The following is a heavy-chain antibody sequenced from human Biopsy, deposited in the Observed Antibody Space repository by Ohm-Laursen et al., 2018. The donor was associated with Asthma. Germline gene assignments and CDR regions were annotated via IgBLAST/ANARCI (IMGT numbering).Heavy chain of an antibody. CDR2: MYHSGSP. CDR1: GGSITSSSYY. D-gene: IGHD3-22*01. J-gene: IGHJ4*02. CDR3: VRHQYSSSWSTFDY. V-gene: IGHV4-39*01. Sequence: SETLSLTCAVSGGSITSSSYYWGWIRQPPGKGMEWIGSMYHSGSPYYPPSLKSRATISVDTSKNHLSLKMRSATAADTAVYFCVRHQYSSSWSTFDYWGQGALVTVSS.